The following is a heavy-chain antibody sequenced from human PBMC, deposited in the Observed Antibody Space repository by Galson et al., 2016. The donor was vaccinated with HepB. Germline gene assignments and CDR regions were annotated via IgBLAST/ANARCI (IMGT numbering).Heavy chain of an antibody. J-gene: IGHJ4*02. V-gene: IGHV1-18*04. CDR3: AAAVAGNFDY. CDR2: ISAYNGNT. Sequence: SVKVSCKASGYTFTCYGITWVRQAPGQGLEWMGWISAYNGNTNYAQKLQGRVTMTTDTSTSTAYMELRSLRSDDTAVYYCAAAVAGNFDYWGQGILVTVSS. D-gene: IGHD6-19*01. CDR1: GYTFTCYG.